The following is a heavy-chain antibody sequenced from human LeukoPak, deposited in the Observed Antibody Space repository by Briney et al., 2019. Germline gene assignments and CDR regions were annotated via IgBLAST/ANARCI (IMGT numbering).Heavy chain of an antibody. CDR2: INPNSGGT. Sequence: ASVKVSCKASGYTFTGYYMHWVRQAPGQGLEWMGWINPNSGGTNYAQKFQGRVTVTRDTSISTAYMELSRLRSDDTAVYYCARETPPVNGIFDYWGQGTLVTVSS. D-gene: IGHD2-8*01. CDR3: ARETPPVNGIFDY. CDR1: GYTFTGYY. J-gene: IGHJ4*02. V-gene: IGHV1-2*02.